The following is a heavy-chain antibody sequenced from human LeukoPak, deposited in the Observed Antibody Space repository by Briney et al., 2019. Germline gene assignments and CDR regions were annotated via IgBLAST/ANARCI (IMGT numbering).Heavy chain of an antibody. CDR3: VRNAYDFWSGYYHIDY. Sequence: ASVKVSCKASGYTFTSYAMNWVRQAPGQGLEWMGWINTNTGNPTYAQGFTGRFVFSLDTSVSTAYLQISSLKAEDTAVYYCVRNAYDFWSGYYHIDYWGQGTLVTVSS. D-gene: IGHD3-3*01. V-gene: IGHV7-4-1*02. CDR1: GYTFTSYA. CDR2: INTNTGNP. J-gene: IGHJ4*02.